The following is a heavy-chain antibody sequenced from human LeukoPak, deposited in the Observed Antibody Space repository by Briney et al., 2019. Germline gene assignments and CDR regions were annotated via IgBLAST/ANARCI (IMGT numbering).Heavy chain of an antibody. Sequence: SETLSLTCTVSGGSISSSSYYWSWIRQPPGKGLEWIGYIYYSGSTNYNPSLKSRVTISVDTSKNQFSLKLSSVTAADTAVYYCARRSLVTIGWFDPWGQGTLVTVSS. J-gene: IGHJ5*02. CDR1: GGSISSSSYY. CDR3: ARRSLVTIGWFDP. D-gene: IGHD2-21*02. V-gene: IGHV4-61*01. CDR2: IYYSGST.